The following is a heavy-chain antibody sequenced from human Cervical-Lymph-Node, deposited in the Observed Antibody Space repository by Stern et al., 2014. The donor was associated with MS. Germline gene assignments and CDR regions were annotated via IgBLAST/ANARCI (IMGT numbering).Heavy chain of an antibody. CDR3: VREGKGRDCYNNPFDY. D-gene: IGHD5-24*01. CDR2: IIPMFGTA. J-gene: IGHJ4*02. CDR1: GDTFGTYT. V-gene: IGHV1-69*01. Sequence: VQLVESGAEVRKPGSSVKVSCKASGDTFGTYTFSWVRQAPGQGLEWMGGIIPMFGTANYAQKFQGTVTITADESTNTAYMELSSLRSEDTAVYYCVREGKGRDCYNNPFDYWGQGTLVTVSS.